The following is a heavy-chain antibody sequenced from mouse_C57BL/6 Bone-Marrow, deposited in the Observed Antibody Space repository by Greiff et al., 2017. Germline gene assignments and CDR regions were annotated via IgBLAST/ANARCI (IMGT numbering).Heavy chain of an antibody. V-gene: IGHV1-54*01. CDR3: ARRAVPGYYDAMDY. D-gene: IGHD3-1*01. J-gene: IGHJ4*01. Sequence: QVQLKESGAELVRPGTSVKVSCKASGYAFTNYLIEWVKQRPGQGLEWIGVINPGSGGTNYNEKFKGKATLTADKSSSTAYMQRSSLTSEDSAVYFCARRAVPGYYDAMDYWGQGTSVTVSS. CDR1: GYAFTNYL. CDR2: INPGSGGT.